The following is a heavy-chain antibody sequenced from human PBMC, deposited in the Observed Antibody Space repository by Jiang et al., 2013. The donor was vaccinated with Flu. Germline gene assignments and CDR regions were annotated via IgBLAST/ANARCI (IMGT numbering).Heavy chain of an antibody. V-gene: IGHV3-49*03. D-gene: IGHD6-19*01. CDR1: GFTFGDYA. Sequence: VQLVESGGGLVQPGRSLRLSCTASGFTFGDYAMSWFRQAPGKGLEWVGFIRSKAYGGTTEYAASVKGRFTISRDDSKSIAYLQMNSLKTEDTAVYYCTAAAVAGPRVNYYGMDVWGQRDHGHRLL. CDR2: IRSKAYGGTT. CDR3: TAAAVAGPRVNYYGMDV. J-gene: IGHJ6*04.